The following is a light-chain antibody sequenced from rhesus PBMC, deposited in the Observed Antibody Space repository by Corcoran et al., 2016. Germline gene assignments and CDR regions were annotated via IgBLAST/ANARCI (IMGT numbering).Light chain of an antibody. CDR1: ESVSVFGITL. CDR2: KTS. Sequence: DIVLTQSPASLAVSPGQRATITCRASESVSVFGITLIHWYQQKPGQPHKLLIYKTSNKNTGVPARFSGSGSGTDFTLTINPVEADDAADYYCLQSKHYPRTFGQGTKVEIK. J-gene: IGKJ1*01. V-gene: IGKV7-13*01. CDR3: LQSKHYPRT.